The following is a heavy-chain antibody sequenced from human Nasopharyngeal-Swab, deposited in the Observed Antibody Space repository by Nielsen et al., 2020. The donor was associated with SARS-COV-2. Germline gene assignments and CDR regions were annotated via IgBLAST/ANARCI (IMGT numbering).Heavy chain of an antibody. V-gene: IGHV4-39*07. CDR3: VGSSWYGDYYYYYGMDV. CDR2: IYYSGST. Sequence: GSLRLSCTVSGGSISSSSYYWGWIRQPPGKGLEWIGSIYYSGSTYYNPSLKSRVTISVDTSKNQFSLKLSSVTAADTAVYYCVGSSWYGDYYYYYGMDVWGQGTTVTVTS. J-gene: IGHJ6*02. CDR1: GGSISSSSYY. D-gene: IGHD6-13*01.